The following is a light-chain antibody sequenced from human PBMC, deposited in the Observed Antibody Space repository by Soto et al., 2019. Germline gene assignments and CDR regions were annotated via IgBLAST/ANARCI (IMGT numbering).Light chain of an antibody. CDR2: GVT. V-gene: IGLV2-14*01. CDR3: SSYTSASTLLYL. CDR1: SSDVGGYNY. Sequence: QSALTQPASVSGSPGQSITISCTGTSSDVGGYNYVSWYQQHPGIAPKLLIYGVTNRHSGVSTRFSGSKSGNTASLTISGLQAADEADYHCSSYTSASTLLYLFGTGTKLTVL. J-gene: IGLJ1*01.